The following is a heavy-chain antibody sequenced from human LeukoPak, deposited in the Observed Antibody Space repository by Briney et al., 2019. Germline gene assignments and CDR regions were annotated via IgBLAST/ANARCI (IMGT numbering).Heavy chain of an antibody. CDR2: IIPIFGTA. Sequence: ASVKVSCKASGGTFSSYAISWVRQAPGQGLEWMGGIIPIFGTANYAQKFQGRVTITADKSTSTAYMELSSLRSEDTAVYYCARRHDYGDYLEAFDIWAKGQWSPSLQ. D-gene: IGHD4-17*01. J-gene: IGHJ3*02. CDR1: GGTFSSYA. CDR3: ARRHDYGDYLEAFDI. V-gene: IGHV1-69*06.